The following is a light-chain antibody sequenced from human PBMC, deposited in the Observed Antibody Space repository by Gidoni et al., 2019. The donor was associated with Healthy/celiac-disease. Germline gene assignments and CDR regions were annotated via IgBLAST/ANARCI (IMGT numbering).Light chain of an antibody. V-gene: IGLV1-40*01. J-gene: IGLJ1*01. CDR1: SSTIGAGYD. CDR3: QSYDSSLSGYV. Sequence: QSVLTQPPSVSGAPGQRVTISCTGSSSTIGAGYDVHWYQQLPGTAPKLLSYGNSIRPSGVPDRFSGSKSGTSASLAITGLQAEDEAYYYCQSYDSSLSGYVFGTGTKVTV. CDR2: GNS.